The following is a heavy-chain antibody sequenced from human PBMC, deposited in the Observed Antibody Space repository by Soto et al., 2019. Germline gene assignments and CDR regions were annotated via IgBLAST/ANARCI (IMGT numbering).Heavy chain of an antibody. Sequence: PGGSLRLSCSASGFTFSRYAMSWVRQAPGKGLEWVSAISGSGGSTYYADSVKGRFTISRDNSKNTLYLQMNSLRAEDTAVYYCAKDRSSGFDYWGQGTLVTVSS. CDR1: GFTFSRYA. CDR2: ISGSGGST. J-gene: IGHJ4*02. CDR3: AKDRSSGFDY. V-gene: IGHV3-23*01. D-gene: IGHD3-22*01.